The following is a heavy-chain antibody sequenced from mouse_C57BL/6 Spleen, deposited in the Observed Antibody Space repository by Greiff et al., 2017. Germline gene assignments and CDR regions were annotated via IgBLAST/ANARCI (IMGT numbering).Heavy chain of an antibody. D-gene: IGHD2-4*01. Sequence: QVQLQPPGAALVKPGASVKMSCKASGYTFTSYWITWVKQRPGQGLEWIGDIYPGSGSTNYNEKFKSKATLTVDTSSSTAYMQLSSLTSEDSAVYYCARGGLRRGNAMDYWGQGTSVTVSS. CDR3: ARGGLRRGNAMDY. V-gene: IGHV1-55*01. CDR2: IYPGSGST. J-gene: IGHJ4*01. CDR1: GYTFTSYW.